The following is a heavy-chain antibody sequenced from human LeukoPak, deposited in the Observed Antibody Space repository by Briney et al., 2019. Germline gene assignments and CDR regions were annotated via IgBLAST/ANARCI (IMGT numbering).Heavy chain of an antibody. CDR2: IYYSGST. Sequence: SETLSLTCSVSGGSISRSSYYWGWIRQPPGKGLEWIGSIYYSGSTYYNPSLKSRVTISVDTSKNQFSLKLSSVTAADTAVYYCASGPRPFDYWGQGTLVTISS. V-gene: IGHV4-39*01. J-gene: IGHJ4*02. CDR3: ASGPRPFDY. CDR1: GGSISRSSYY.